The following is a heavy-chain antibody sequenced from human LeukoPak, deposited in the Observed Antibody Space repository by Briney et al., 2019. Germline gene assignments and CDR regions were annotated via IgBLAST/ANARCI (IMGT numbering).Heavy chain of an antibody. CDR1: GFTFSSYW. CDR3: ARDLRLRDDFWGFDY. V-gene: IGHV3-7*01. CDR2: IKQDGSEK. D-gene: IGHD3-3*01. Sequence: PGGSLRLSCAASGFTFSSYWMSWVRQAPGKGLEWVANIKQDGSEKYYVDSVKGRFTISRDNAKNSLYLQMNSLRAEDTAVYYCARDLRLRDDFWGFDYWGQGTLVTVSS. J-gene: IGHJ4*02.